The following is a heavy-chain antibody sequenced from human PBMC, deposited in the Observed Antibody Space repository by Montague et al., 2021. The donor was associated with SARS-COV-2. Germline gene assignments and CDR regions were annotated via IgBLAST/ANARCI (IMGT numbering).Heavy chain of an antibody. D-gene: IGHD3-10*01. Sequence: SLRLSCAASGFTFRNVWMTWVRQAPGRGLEWVGRIKNKDEGGTTDFAAPVKGRFTISRDDLRNTVSLQMNRLKTEDTAMYYCTTQPYFGSGTYWGQGTLVTVSS. J-gene: IGHJ4*02. V-gene: IGHV3-15*01. CDR3: TTQPYFGSGTY. CDR1: GFTFRNVW. CDR2: IKNKDEGGTT.